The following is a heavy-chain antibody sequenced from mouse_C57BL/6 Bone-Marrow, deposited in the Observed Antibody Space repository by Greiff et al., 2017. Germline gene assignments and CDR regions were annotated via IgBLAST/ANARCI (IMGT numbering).Heavy chain of an antibody. D-gene: IGHD2-3*01. J-gene: IGHJ4*01. Sequence: EVHLVESGGGLVKPGGSLKLSCAASGFSFSDYGMHWVRQAPEKGLEWVAYISRGGSTIYYADTVKGRFTISRDNAKNTLFLQMTSLRSEDTAMYYCAREDGYRYAMDYWGQGTTVTVSS. CDR1: GFSFSDYG. V-gene: IGHV5-17*01. CDR3: AREDGYRYAMDY. CDR2: ISRGGSTI.